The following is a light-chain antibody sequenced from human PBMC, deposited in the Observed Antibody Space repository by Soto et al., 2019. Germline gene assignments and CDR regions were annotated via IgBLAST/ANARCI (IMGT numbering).Light chain of an antibody. CDR3: QQFNSYPS. V-gene: IGKV1-13*02. CDR2: DAS. J-gene: IGKJ3*01. Sequence: AIQLTQSPSYLSASVGDRVTITCRASQGISSALAWYQQKPGKAPKLLIYDASSLESGVPSRFSGSGSGTDFTLNISSLQPEDFATYYCQQFNSYPSFGPGTKVDIK. CDR1: QGISSA.